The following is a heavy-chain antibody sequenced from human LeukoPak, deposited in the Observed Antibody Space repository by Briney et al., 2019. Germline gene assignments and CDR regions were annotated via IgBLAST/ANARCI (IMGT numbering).Heavy chain of an antibody. CDR3: ARDTDSSGWEGAFDI. J-gene: IGHJ3*02. CDR2: ISSSTSYI. D-gene: IGHD6-19*01. Sequence: PSETLSLTCAVYGGSFSGYYWSWIRQPPGKGLEWVSSISSSTSYIYYTDSVKGRFAISRDNAKNSLYLQMNSLRAEDTAVYYCARDTDSSGWEGAFDIWGQGTMVTVSS. CDR1: GGSFSGYY. V-gene: IGHV3-21*01.